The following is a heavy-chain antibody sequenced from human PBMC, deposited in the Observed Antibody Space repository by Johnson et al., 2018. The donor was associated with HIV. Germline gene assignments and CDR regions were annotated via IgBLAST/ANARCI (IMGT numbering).Heavy chain of an antibody. CDR2: ISGTGDNT. V-gene: IGHV3-23*04. J-gene: IGHJ3*02. Sequence: VQLVESGGGLVQPGGSLRLSCAASGFTFSNNAMSWVRQAPGKGLEWVAGISGTGDNTYYADSVKGRFTISRDNAKHTLSLQMNSLRAEDAAVYYCAREVDAFDMWGQGTLVTVSS. CDR3: AREVDAFDM. CDR1: GFTFSNNA.